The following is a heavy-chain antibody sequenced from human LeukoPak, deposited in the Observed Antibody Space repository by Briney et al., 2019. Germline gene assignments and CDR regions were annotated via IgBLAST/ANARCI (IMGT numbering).Heavy chain of an antibody. CDR3: ARRPGGYYDSNGILEYFEY. Sequence: GRSLRLPCAASGFTFSSYAMHWVRQAPGKGLEWVANIKEDGSEKYYVDSVKGRFTISRDNAKKSLYLQMNSLRAEDTAVYYCARRPGGYYDSNGILEYFEYWGQGTLVTVSS. CDR2: IKEDGSEK. J-gene: IGHJ4*02. V-gene: IGHV3-7*01. D-gene: IGHD3-22*01. CDR1: GFTFSSYA.